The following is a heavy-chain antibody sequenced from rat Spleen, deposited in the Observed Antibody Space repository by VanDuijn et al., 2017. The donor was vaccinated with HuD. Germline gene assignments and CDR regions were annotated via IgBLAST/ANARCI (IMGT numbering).Heavy chain of an antibody. D-gene: IGHD1-10*01. J-gene: IGHJ4*01. CDR1: GFSLTRYN. CDR2: IWTGGNK. Sequence: QVQLKESGPGLVQPSQTLSLTCTVSGFSLTRYNVHWVRQPTGKGLEGMGIIWTGGNKDYNSAPKSRLSISRDTSKNQVFLKMNSLQTDDTALYYCTRSPYNNYVMDAWGQGASVTVSS. V-gene: IGHV2-30*01. CDR3: TRSPYNNYVMDA.